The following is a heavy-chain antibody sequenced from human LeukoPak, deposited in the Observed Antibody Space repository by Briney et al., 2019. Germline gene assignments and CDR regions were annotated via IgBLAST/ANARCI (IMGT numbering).Heavy chain of an antibody. V-gene: IGHV3-33*01. CDR1: GFTFSSYG. CDR3: ASANYGTYYYYYYMDV. D-gene: IGHD3-16*01. J-gene: IGHJ6*03. Sequence: GGSLRLSCAASGFTFSSYGMHWVRQAPGKGLEWVAVIWYDGSNKYYADSVKGRFTISRDNSKNTLYLQMNSLRAEDTAVYYCASANYGTYYYYYYMDVWGKGTTVTVSS. CDR2: IWYDGSNK.